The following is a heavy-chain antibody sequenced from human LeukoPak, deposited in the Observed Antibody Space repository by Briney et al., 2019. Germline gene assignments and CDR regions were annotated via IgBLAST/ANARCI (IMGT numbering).Heavy chain of an antibody. CDR3: ARGGGGGYYYYYYTDV. Sequence: SETLSLTCAVYGGSFSGYYWSWIRQPPGKGLEWIGEINHSGSTNYNPSLKSRVTISVDTSKNQFSLKLSSVTAADTAVYYCARGGGGGYYYYYYTDVWGKGTTVTVSS. CDR1: GGSFSGYY. J-gene: IGHJ6*03. D-gene: IGHD3-16*01. CDR2: INHSGST. V-gene: IGHV4-34*01.